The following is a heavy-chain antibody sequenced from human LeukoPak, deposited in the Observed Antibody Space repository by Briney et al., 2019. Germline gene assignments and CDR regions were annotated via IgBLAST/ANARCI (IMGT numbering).Heavy chain of an antibody. CDR1: GGSISSGGYS. J-gene: IGHJ5*02. V-gene: IGHV4-30-2*01. Sequence: MPSETLSLTCAVSGGSISSGGYSWSWIRQPPGKGLEWIGYIYHSGSTYYNPSLKSRVTISVDRSKNQFSLKLSSVTAADTAVYYCARGKTWYYDILTGDNWFDPWGQGALVTVSS. CDR3: ARGKTWYYDILTGDNWFDP. CDR2: IYHSGST. D-gene: IGHD3-9*01.